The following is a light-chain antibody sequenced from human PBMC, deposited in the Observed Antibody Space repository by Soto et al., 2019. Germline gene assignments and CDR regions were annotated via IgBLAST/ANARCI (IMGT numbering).Light chain of an antibody. CDR3: AAWDDSLDGYL. V-gene: IGLV1-44*01. J-gene: IGLJ1*01. CDR2: RSE. CDR1: SANIGSNT. Sequence: QSVLTQPHSTSGTPGQRVTISCSRSSANIGSNTVTWYQQLPGTAPKLLIYRSEQRPSGVPDRFSGSKSGPSASLAISGLQSEDEADYYCAAWDDSLDGYLFGSGTKLTVL.